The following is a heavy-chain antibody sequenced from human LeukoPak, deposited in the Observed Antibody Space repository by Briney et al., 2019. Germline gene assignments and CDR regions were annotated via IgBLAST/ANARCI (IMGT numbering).Heavy chain of an antibody. V-gene: IGHV4-34*01. J-gene: IGHJ4*02. CDR3: ARGGGVLTGYLDY. CDR1: GGSFSGYY. CDR2: INHSGST. D-gene: IGHD3-9*01. Sequence: SETLSLTCAVYGGSFSGYYWSWIRQPPGKGLEWIGEINHSGSTNYNPSLKTRVTISVDTSKNQFSLKLSSVTAADTAVYYCARGGGVLTGYLDYWGQGTLVTVST.